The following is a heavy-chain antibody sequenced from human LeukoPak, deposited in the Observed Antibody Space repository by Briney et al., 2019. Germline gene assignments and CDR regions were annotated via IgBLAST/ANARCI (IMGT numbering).Heavy chain of an antibody. V-gene: IGHV4-61*02. D-gene: IGHD3-22*01. CDR1: GGSISSSSYY. CDR3: ARDLQWLFGAFDI. J-gene: IGHJ3*02. CDR2: IYTSGST. Sequence: SETLSLTCTVSGGSISSSSYYWGWIRQPAGKGLEWIGRIYTSGSTNYNPSLKSRVTMSVDTSKNQFSLKLSSVTAADTAVYYCARDLQWLFGAFDIWGQGTMVTVSS.